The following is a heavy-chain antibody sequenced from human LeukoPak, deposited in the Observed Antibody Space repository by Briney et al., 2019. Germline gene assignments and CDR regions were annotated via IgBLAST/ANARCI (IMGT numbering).Heavy chain of an antibody. V-gene: IGHV1-69*04. CDR2: IIPILGIA. D-gene: IGHD1-26*01. J-gene: IGHJ4*02. CDR1: GGTFSSYA. CDR3: ARDRGYSGSYYAY. Sequence: ASVKVSCKASGGTFSSYAISWVRQAPGQGLEWRGRIIPILGIANYAQKFQGRVTITADKSTSTAYMELSSLRSEDTAVYYCARDRGYSGSYYAYWGQGTLVTVSS.